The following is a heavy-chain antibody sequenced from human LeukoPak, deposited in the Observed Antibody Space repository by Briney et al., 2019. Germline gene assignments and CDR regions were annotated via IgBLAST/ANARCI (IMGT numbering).Heavy chain of an antibody. CDR2: IYSDDSS. CDR1: GFIVSSNY. Sequence: PGGSLRLSCAVSGFIVSSNYMSWVRQAPGKGLDCVSVIYSDDSSYYADSVKGRFTISRDNSKNTLYLQMNSLRAEDTAVYYCARDPSSGWYPKYFQHWGQGTLVTVSS. V-gene: IGHV3-53*01. D-gene: IGHD6-19*01. J-gene: IGHJ1*01. CDR3: ARDPSSGWYPKYFQH.